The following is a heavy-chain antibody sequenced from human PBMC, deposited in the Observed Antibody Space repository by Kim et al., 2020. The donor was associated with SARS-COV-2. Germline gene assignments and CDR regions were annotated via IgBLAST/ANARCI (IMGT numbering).Heavy chain of an antibody. Sequence: SETLSLTCAFSGGSFSGFYFHWVRQSPGKGLEWIGETNHAGSTSFNPSFQSRVGISVDSSKKQISLRVESLTAADTAVYYCARADAPFFRYPFAFWG. J-gene: IGHJ5*01. CDR2: TNHAGST. V-gene: IGHV4-34*01. CDR1: GGSFSGFY. D-gene: IGHD1-20*01. CDR3: ARADAPFFRYPFAF.